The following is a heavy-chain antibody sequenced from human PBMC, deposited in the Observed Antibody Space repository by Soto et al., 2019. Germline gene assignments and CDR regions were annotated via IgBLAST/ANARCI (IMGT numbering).Heavy chain of an antibody. CDR2: ISHDGTNK. Sequence: QAQLVESGGGVVQPGGSLRLSCAVSGFTFSAYGMHWVRQAPGKGLEWVAAISHDGTNKNDGDSVKGRFTISRDNSKNTLYLQMNSLRPEDTALYYCAKDEYYYSRSGYYIFDYWGQGTLVTVSS. J-gene: IGHJ4*02. V-gene: IGHV3-30*18. CDR3: AKDEYYYSRSGYYIFDY. D-gene: IGHD3-22*01. CDR1: GFTFSAYG.